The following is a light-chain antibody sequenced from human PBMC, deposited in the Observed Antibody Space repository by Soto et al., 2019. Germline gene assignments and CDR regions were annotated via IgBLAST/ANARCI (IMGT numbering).Light chain of an antibody. CDR1: QSISSY. J-gene: IGKJ4*01. V-gene: IGKV1-39*01. Sequence: DITITQSPSALSASVGDRVTITCRASQSISSYLNWYQQKPGKAPKLLIYAASSLQSGVPSRFSGSGSGTDFTLTISSLQPEDFATYYCQQSYSTPLTFGGGTKVDIK. CDR2: AAS. CDR3: QQSYSTPLT.